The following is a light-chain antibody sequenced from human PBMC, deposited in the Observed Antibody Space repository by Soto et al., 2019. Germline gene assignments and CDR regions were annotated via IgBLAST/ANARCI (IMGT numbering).Light chain of an antibody. Sequence: QSVLTQPPSVSAALGQKVTISCSGSSSNIGNNYVSWYQQLPGTAPKLLIYENNKRPSGIPDRFSGSKSGTSATLGITGLQTGDEADYYCGTWDSSLSARYVFGTGTKVTVL. CDR3: GTWDSSLSARYV. CDR2: ENN. V-gene: IGLV1-51*02. CDR1: SSNIGNNY. J-gene: IGLJ1*01.